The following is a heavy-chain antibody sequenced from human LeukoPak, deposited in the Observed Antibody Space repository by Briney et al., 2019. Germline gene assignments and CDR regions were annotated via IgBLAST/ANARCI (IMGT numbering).Heavy chain of an antibody. D-gene: IGHD2-15*01. Sequence: PGGALRLSCAASGFTFSSYAMSWVRQAAGKGLEWVGFIRNDGSNEYYADSVKGRFTISRDKSKNTLSLQMNGLRVEDTAVYYCAKVMPPGRIRFYSYYMDVWGKGTTVTVS. CDR3: AKVMPPGRIRFYSYYMDV. CDR1: GFTFSSYA. V-gene: IGHV3-30*02. J-gene: IGHJ6*03. CDR2: IRNDGSNE.